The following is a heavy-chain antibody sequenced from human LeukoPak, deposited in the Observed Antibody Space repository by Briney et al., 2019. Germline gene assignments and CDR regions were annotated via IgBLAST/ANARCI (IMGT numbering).Heavy chain of an antibody. CDR1: GFTFDDYV. CDR2: ISRDGGST. V-gene: IGHV3-43*02. Sequence: GGSLRLSCAASGFTFDDYVMHWVRQGPGKRLEWVSRISRDGGSTFYADSVKGRFTISRDSSKNSLYLQMNSLRTEDTALYYCAKGRYCGGDCYSGWFDPWGQGTLVTVSS. D-gene: IGHD2-21*02. CDR3: AKGRYCGGDCYSGWFDP. J-gene: IGHJ5*02.